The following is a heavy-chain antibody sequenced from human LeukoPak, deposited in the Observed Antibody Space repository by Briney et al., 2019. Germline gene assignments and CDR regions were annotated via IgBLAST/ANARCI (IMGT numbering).Heavy chain of an antibody. CDR3: ASGTLDYGGNSPPTGY. D-gene: IGHD4-23*01. CDR2: INPNSGGT. J-gene: IGHJ4*02. CDR1: GYTFTGNH. V-gene: IGHV1-2*02. Sequence: GASVKVSCKASGYTFTGNHMHWVRQAPGQGLEWMGWINPNSGGTNYAQKFQGRVTMTRDTSISTAYMELSRLRSDDTAVYYCASGTLDYGGNSPPTGYWGQGTLVTVSS.